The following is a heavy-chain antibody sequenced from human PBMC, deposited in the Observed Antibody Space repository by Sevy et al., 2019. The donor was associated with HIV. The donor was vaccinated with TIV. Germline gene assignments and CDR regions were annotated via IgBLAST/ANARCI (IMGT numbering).Heavy chain of an antibody. CDR3: AREGCTKPHDY. V-gene: IGHV3-23*01. CDR1: GFTLSKYS. D-gene: IGHD2-8*01. CDR2: LSFGCGQR. J-gene: IGHJ4*02. Sequence: GGSLRLSCAASGFTLSKYSMSWVRQPPGKGLEWVSTLSFGCGQRNYADSVKGRFTISRDNSKSSVYLQMNNLGPEDTAVYYCAREGCTKPHDYWGQGTLVTVSS.